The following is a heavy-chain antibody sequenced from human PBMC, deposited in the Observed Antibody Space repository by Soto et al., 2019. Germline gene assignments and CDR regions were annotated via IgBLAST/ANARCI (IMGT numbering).Heavy chain of an antibody. CDR2: TSSSGDTI. CDR1: GFTFNSYS. Sequence: PGGSLRLSCAASGFTFNSYSLNWVRQSPGRGLEWISYTSSSGDTIYYADSVKGRFTISRDNARNSLYLQMNGLRDEDTAIYYCAKDQRYAYSYYDSWGQGTLVTVSS. V-gene: IGHV3-48*02. CDR3: AKDQRYAYSYYDS. J-gene: IGHJ5*01. D-gene: IGHD3-10*01.